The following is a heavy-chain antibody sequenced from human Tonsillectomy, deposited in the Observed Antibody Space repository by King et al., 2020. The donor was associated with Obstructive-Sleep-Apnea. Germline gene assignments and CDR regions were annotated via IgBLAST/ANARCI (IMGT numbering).Heavy chain of an antibody. CDR3: GTDYYDFLSGHPYYGMDV. CDR2: IYYNGST. CDR1: GGSISSSSYY. D-gene: IGHD3-3*01. Sequence: LQLQESGPGLVKPSETLSLTCTVSGGSISSSSYYWGCIRQPPGKGLEWIGNIYYNGSTYYNPSLKSRVTISVDTSKNQFSLKLSSVTAADTAVYYCGTDYYDFLSGHPYYGMDVWGQGTTVTVSS. J-gene: IGHJ6*02. V-gene: IGHV4-39*07.